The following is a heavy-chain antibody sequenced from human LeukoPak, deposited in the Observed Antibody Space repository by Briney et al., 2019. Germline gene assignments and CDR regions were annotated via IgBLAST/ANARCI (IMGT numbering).Heavy chain of an antibody. CDR2: IHHSGVT. J-gene: IGHJ4*02. D-gene: IGHD7-27*01. CDR3: ARYTGRNWGYSFDS. Sequence: SETLSLTCVVSGYSISSGFYWSWIRPPPGKGLEWIATIHHSGVTYYNPSLNSRFTISVDTSKNQFSLKLTSVTAADMAIYSCARYTGRNWGYSFDSWGQGTLVTVSS. V-gene: IGHV4-38-2*01. CDR1: GYSISSGFY.